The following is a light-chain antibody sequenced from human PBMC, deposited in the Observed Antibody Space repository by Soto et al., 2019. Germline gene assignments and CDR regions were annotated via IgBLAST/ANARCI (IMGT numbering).Light chain of an antibody. Sequence: DIQMTQSPSSLSASVGDRVTITCRASQSISSYLNWYQQKPGKAPKLLIYAASSLQSGVPSRFSGSGSGTDFTLTISCLQYEDFATYYCQQYYSYPPTFGQGTKVDIK. CDR2: AAS. V-gene: IGKV1-39*01. J-gene: IGKJ1*01. CDR3: QQYYSYPPT. CDR1: QSISSY.